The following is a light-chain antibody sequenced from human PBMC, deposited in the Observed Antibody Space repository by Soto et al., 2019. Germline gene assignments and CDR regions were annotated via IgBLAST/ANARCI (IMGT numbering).Light chain of an antibody. Sequence: EIVLTQSPATLSLFPGERATLSCRASQSVSNNYLAWYQQKPGQAPRLLIYGASNRATGIPDRFSGSGSGTDFTLTISSLQSEDFAVYYCQQYNNWPWTFGQGTKVDIK. J-gene: IGKJ1*01. V-gene: IGKV3D-20*02. CDR1: QSVSNNY. CDR3: QQYNNWPWT. CDR2: GAS.